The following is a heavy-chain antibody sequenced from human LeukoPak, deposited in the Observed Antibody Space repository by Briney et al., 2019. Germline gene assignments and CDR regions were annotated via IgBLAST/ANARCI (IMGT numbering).Heavy chain of an antibody. D-gene: IGHD3-22*01. Sequence: ASVKVSCKASGYTFTSYYMHWVRQAPGQGLEWMGIINPSGGSTSYAQKFQGRVTMTRDMSTSTVYMELSSLRSEDTAVYYCAISETYDSSGYYYRNWGQGTLVTVSS. CDR1: GYTFTSYY. V-gene: IGHV1-46*01. J-gene: IGHJ4*02. CDR2: INPSGGST. CDR3: AISETYDSSGYYYRN.